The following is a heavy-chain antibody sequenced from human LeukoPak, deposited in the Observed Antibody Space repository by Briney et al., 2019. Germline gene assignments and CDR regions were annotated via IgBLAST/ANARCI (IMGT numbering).Heavy chain of an antibody. J-gene: IGHJ4*02. CDR2: TYTGGNS. Sequence: GSLRLSCAASGFTVSSIHMVWVRQAPGKGLEWVSVTYTGGNSYYADSMKGRFIISRDISKNTLYLQMNSLRAEDSALYYCARDSYDFWSGHDYWGQGTLVTVSS. CDR3: ARDSYDFWSGHDY. V-gene: IGHV3-53*01. CDR1: GFTVSSIH. D-gene: IGHD3-3*01.